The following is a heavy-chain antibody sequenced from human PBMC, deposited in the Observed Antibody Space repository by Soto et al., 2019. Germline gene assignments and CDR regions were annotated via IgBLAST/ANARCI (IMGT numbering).Heavy chain of an antibody. V-gene: IGHV4-59*01. CDR2: IYYSGST. D-gene: IGHD3-9*01. J-gene: IGHJ5*02. CDR1: GGSISSYY. Sequence: PSETLSLTCTVSGGSISSYYWSWIRQPPGKGLEWIGYIYYSGSTNYNPSLKSRVTISVDTSKNQFSLKLSSVTAADTAVYYCARDSGYDILTGYYPLDPWGQGTLVTVSS. CDR3: ARDSGYDILTGYYPLDP.